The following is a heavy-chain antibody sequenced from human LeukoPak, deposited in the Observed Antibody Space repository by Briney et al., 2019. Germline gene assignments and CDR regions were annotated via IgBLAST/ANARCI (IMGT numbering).Heavy chain of an antibody. Sequence: ESGPTLVNPTETLTLTCTVSGFSVNNARMGVSWIRQPPGKALEWLALIYWDDDKRYSPSLKSRLTITKDTSKNQVVLTMTDMDPVDTATYYCAHQKESFDPYCSSTSCYFPFDYWGQGTLVTVSS. CDR2: IYWDDDK. CDR1: GFSVNNARMG. D-gene: IGHD2-2*01. CDR3: AHQKESFDPYCSSTSCYFPFDY. J-gene: IGHJ4*02. V-gene: IGHV2-5*02.